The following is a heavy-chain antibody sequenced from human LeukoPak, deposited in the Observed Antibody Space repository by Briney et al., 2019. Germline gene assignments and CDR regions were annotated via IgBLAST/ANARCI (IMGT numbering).Heavy chain of an antibody. V-gene: IGHV3-23*01. Sequence: GGSLRLSCTASGFTFNTYAMSWVRQAPGKGLAWVSTVSGSGLSTSYADSVKGRFTISRDNSKNTVYLEMSRLRAEYTAVYYCAKSPIVVVPAAIDYWGQGTLVTVSS. CDR3: AKSPIVVVPAAIDY. CDR1: GFTFNTYA. J-gene: IGHJ4*02. D-gene: IGHD2-2*01. CDR2: VSGSGLST.